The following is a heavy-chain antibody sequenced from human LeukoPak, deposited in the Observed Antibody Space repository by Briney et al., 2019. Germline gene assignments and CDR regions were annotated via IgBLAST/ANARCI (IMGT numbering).Heavy chain of an antibody. D-gene: IGHD6-19*01. J-gene: IGHJ4*02. CDR2: ISYDGSNK. CDR3: AKGAPPYSSGWYPGYFDY. CDR1: GFTFSSYA. Sequence: GGSLRLSCAASGFTFSSYAMHWVRQAPGKGLEWVAVISYDGSNKYYADSVKGRFTISRDNSKNTLYLQMNSLRAEDTAVYYCAKGAPPYSSGWYPGYFDYWGQGTLVTVSS. V-gene: IGHV3-30*04.